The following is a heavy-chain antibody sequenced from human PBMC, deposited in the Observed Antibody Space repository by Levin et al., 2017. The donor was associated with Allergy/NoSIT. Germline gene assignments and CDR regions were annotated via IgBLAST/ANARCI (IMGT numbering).Heavy chain of an antibody. J-gene: IGHJ4*02. V-gene: IGHV5-51*01. CDR3: ARRQFDASGSAFFDF. CDR2: IYPADSDT. Sequence: GESLKISCKTSGYTFSKYWIGWVRQMPGKGLEWMGTIYPADSDTRFSPSFQGQVTMSADTSTNTAFLPWNSLKASDTAIYYCARRQFDASGSAFFDFWGQGTLVTVSS. D-gene: IGHD1-26*01. CDR1: GYTFSKYW.